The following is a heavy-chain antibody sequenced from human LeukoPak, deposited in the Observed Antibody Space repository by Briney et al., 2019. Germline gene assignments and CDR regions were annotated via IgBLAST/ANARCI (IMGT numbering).Heavy chain of an antibody. CDR3: AKDNKGGAFDF. CDR1: GFTLSNYV. D-gene: IGHD1-26*01. Sequence: GGSLRLSGAASGFTLSNYVMHWVRQAPGKGLEWVATTWYDGTDKYYADSVQGRFTISRDNSENTLNLQMNGLRVEDTAIYYCAKDNKGGAFDFWGQGTMVTVSS. CDR2: TWYDGTDK. J-gene: IGHJ3*01. V-gene: IGHV3-30*02.